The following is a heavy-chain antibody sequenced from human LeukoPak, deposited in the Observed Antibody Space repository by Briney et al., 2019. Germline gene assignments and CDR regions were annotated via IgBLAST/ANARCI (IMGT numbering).Heavy chain of an antibody. CDR2: INPSDGAT. V-gene: IGHV1-46*01. CDR3: ARVRRRGLRRILGGLFASYYTYYYMDV. J-gene: IGHJ6*03. CDR1: GYTFTKYY. D-gene: IGHD3-16*01. Sequence: ASVKVSCKASGYTFTKYYIHWVRQAPGQGLEWMGMINPSDGATTYAQTFQGRVTMTRDMSTTTVHMDLRSLRSEDTAVFFWARVRRRGLRRILGGLFASYYTYYYMDVWGRGTTVTVS.